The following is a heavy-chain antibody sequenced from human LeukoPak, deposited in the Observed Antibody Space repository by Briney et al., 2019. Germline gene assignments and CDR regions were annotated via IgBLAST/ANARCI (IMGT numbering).Heavy chain of an antibody. Sequence: SQTLSLTRAISVDSVSSNSAAWNWIRQSPSRGLEWLGRTYYKSKWYNDYAVSVKSRITINPDTSKNQLFLQLTSVTPEDTAVYYCARDIELGTAFDIWGQGTMVTVSS. CDR3: ARDIELGTAFDI. D-gene: IGHD7-27*01. CDR2: TYYKSKWYN. CDR1: VDSVSSNSAA. V-gene: IGHV6-1*01. J-gene: IGHJ3*02.